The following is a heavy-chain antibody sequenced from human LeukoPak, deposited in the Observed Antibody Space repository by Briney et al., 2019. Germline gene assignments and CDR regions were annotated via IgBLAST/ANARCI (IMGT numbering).Heavy chain of an antibody. D-gene: IGHD2-2*01. CDR3: AREPHLGYCSSTSCPSGSWFDP. CDR2: IIPIFGTA. J-gene: IGHJ5*02. V-gene: IGHV1-69*13. Sequence: ASVKVSCKASGGTFSSYAISWVRQAPGQGLEWMGGIIPIFGTANYAQKFQGRVTITADESTSIAYMELSSLRSEDTAVYYCAREPHLGYCSSTSCPSGSWFDPWGQGTLVTVSS. CDR1: GGTFSSYA.